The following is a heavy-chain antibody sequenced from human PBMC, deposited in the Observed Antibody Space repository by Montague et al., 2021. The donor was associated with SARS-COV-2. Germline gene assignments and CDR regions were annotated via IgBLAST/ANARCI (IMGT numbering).Heavy chain of an antibody. Sequence: SETLSLTCAVHGGSFSGYYWNWNRQPPGKGLEWIGEINHGGNTNYNPSLKNRLTISVDTSKNQFSLKLTSVAATDTAVYYCARLRDGVVPSPILGIGPYFTYYYMDVWGKGTTVTVSS. V-gene: IGHV4-34*01. D-gene: IGHD2-15*01. CDR2: INHGGNT. CDR1: GGSFSGYY. CDR3: ARLRDGVVPSPILGIGPYFTYYYMDV. J-gene: IGHJ6*03.